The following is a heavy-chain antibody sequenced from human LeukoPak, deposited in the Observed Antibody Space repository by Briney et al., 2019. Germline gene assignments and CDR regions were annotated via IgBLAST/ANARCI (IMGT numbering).Heavy chain of an antibody. J-gene: IGHJ4*02. CDR1: GYTFTSYA. V-gene: IGHV1-3*01. Sequence: ASVKVSCKASGYTFTSYAMHWVRQAPGQRLEWMGWNNAGNGNTKYSQKFQGRVTITRDTSASTAYMELSSLRSVDTAVYYCATLGYCSSTSCYPQTNSVDYWGQGTLVTVSS. CDR2: NNAGNGNT. D-gene: IGHD2-2*01. CDR3: ATLGYCSSTSCYPQTNSVDY.